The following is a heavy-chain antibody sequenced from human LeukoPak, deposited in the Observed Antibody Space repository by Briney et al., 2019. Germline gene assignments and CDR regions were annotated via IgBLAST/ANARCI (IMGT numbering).Heavy chain of an antibody. CDR3: ASNEYSSSPGNFDY. J-gene: IGHJ4*02. CDR2: IYYSGST. D-gene: IGHD6-6*01. CDR1: GGSISSYY. V-gene: IGHV4-59*01. Sequence: SETLSLTCTVSGGSISSYYWSWIRQPPGKGLEWIGYIYYSGSTNYNPSLKSRVTISVDTSKNQFSLKLSSVTAADTAVYYCASNEYSSSPGNFDYWGQGTLVTVSS.